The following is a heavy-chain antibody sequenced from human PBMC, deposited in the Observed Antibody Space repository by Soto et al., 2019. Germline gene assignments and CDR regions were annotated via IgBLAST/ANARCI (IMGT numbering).Heavy chain of an antibody. Sequence: ASVKVSCKASGYMFTGYNMHWVRQAPGQGLEWMGWINPNSGGTNYAQKFRGRVTMTRDLPSSTAYMELSRLRSDDTAVYYCAREVTMVRGARVYGMDVWGQGTTVTVSS. D-gene: IGHD3-10*01. CDR2: INPNSGGT. V-gene: IGHV1-2*02. J-gene: IGHJ6*02. CDR3: AREVTMVRGARVYGMDV. CDR1: GYMFTGYN.